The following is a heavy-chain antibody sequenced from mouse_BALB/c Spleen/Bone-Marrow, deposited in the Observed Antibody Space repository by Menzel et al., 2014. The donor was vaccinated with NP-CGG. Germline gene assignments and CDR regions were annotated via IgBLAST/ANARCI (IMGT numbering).Heavy chain of an antibody. CDR3: ARSLYGFDWYFDV. CDR2: INPYNDGT. CDR1: GYTFTSYV. D-gene: IGHD2-2*01. J-gene: IGHJ1*01. Sequence: EVQLVESGPELVKPGASVKMSCKASGYTFTSYVMHWVKQKPGQGLEWIGNINPYNDGTKYSEKFKGKATLTSDKFSSTAYMELGSLTSGDSAVYYCARSLYGFDWYFDVWGAGTTVTVSS. V-gene: IGHV1-14*01.